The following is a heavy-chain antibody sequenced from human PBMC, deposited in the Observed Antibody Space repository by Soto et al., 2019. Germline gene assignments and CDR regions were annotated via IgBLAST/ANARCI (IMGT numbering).Heavy chain of an antibody. CDR1: GGSFSSYY. Sequence: SETLSLTCAVYGGSFSSYYWTWIRQPPGKGLEWIGEINHSGSTNYNPSLKSRVTISVDKSKNQFSLNLTSVTAADTALYYCARDGKQQLVRSVMNWFYPWGQGTLVTVSS. D-gene: IGHD6-13*01. CDR2: INHSGST. J-gene: IGHJ5*02. CDR3: ARDGKQQLVRSVMNWFYP. V-gene: IGHV4-34*01.